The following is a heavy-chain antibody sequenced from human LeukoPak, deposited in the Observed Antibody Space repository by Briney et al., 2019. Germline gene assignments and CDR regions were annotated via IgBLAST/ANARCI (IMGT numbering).Heavy chain of an antibody. J-gene: IGHJ4*02. D-gene: IGHD3-9*01. CDR2: VHLDGRT. Sequence: PSGTLSLTCGVSGGSVINTNWWTWVRQPPGKGLEWIGEVHLDGRTNYNPSLESRLTMSVDVSENQVSLKLTSVTAADTAVYYCARVPDILTGYFYFDYWGQGTLVTVSS. CDR1: GGSVINTNW. V-gene: IGHV4-4*02. CDR3: ARVPDILTGYFYFDY.